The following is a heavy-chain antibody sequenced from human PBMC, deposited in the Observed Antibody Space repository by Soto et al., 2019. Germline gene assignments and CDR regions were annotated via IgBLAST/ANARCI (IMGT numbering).Heavy chain of an antibody. Sequence: GASVKVSCKASGYTFTGYYMQWVRQAPGQGLEWMGWINPNSGGTNYAQKFQGWVTMTRDTSISTAYMELSRLRSDDTAVYYCARGEGTVLRYFDWFYWGQGTLVTVSS. CDR3: ARGEGTVLRYFDWFY. V-gene: IGHV1-2*04. J-gene: IGHJ4*02. CDR1: GYTFTGYY. CDR2: INPNSGGT. D-gene: IGHD3-9*01.